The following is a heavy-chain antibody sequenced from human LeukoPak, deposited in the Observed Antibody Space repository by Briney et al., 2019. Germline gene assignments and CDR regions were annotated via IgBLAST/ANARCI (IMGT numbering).Heavy chain of an antibody. D-gene: IGHD2-15*01. CDR1: SASISSYY. Sequence: SETLSLTCTFSSASISSYYWSWVRQPAGTGLEWIGHISTSGNTNYNPSLKSRVTMSVDTSKNLFSLKLGSVTAADTAVYYCARESEPSGGTSSSWCYYYMDVWGKGTTVTVSS. CDR3: ARESEPSGGTSSSWCYYYMDV. J-gene: IGHJ6*03. V-gene: IGHV4-4*07. CDR2: ISTSGNT.